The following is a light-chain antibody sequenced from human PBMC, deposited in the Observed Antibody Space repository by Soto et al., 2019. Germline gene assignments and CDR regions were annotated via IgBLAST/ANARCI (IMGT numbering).Light chain of an antibody. CDR2: DAS. Sequence: ETVLTQSPATLSLSPGERATLSCRASQSVGSYLAWYQQKPGQAPRLLIYDASTRATGIPARFSGSGSGTDFTLTISSLETEDFAVYYCQQRSNWPPLLTFRGGTKVEIK. V-gene: IGKV3-11*01. J-gene: IGKJ4*01. CDR1: QSVGSY. CDR3: QQRSNWPPLLT.